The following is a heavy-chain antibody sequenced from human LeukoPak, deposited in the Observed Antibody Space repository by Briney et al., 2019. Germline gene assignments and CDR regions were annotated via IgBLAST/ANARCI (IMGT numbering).Heavy chain of an antibody. CDR2: MNPNSGNT. V-gene: IGHV1-8*01. Sequence: SVKASCKLSAYISTSYDTSWVRQATGQGLEWMGWMNPNSGNTGYAQKFQGRVTMTRNTSISTAYMELSSLRSEDTAVYYCAGGMGSGSYSAAYYFDYWGQGTLVTVSS. J-gene: IGHJ4*02. D-gene: IGHD3-22*01. CDR3: AGGMGSGSYSAAYYFDY. CDR1: AYISTSYD.